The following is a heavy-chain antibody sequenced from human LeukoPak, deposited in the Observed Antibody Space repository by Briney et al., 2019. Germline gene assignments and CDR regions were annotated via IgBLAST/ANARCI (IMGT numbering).Heavy chain of an antibody. CDR3: AREAMGYYDSSGYPAGDGFDI. CDR2: IYHSGSA. V-gene: IGHV4-38-2*02. Sequence: SETLSLTCTVSGYSISSGYYWGWIRQPPGKGLEWIGSIYHSGSAYYNPSLKSRVTISVDTSKNQFSLKLSSVTAADTAVYYCAREAMGYYDSSGYPAGDGFDIWGQGTMVTVSS. D-gene: IGHD3-22*01. J-gene: IGHJ3*02. CDR1: GYSISSGYY.